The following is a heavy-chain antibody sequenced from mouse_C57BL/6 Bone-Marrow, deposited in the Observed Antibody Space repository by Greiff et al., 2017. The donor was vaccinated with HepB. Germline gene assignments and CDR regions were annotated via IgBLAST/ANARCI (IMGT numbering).Heavy chain of an antibody. CDR3: AREEVGYWYFDV. D-gene: IGHD1-1*02. V-gene: IGHV5-4*01. Sequence: EVKLMESGGGLVKPGGSLKLSCAASGFTFSSYAMSWVRQTPEKRLEWVATISDGGSYTYYPDNVKGRFTISRDNAKNNLYLQMSHLKSEDTAMYYCAREEVGYWYFDVWGTGTTVTVAS. J-gene: IGHJ1*03. CDR1: GFTFSSYA. CDR2: ISDGGSYT.